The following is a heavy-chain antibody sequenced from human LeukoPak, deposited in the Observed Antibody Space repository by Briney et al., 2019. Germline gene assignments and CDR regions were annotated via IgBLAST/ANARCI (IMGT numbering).Heavy chain of an antibody. V-gene: IGHV3-43*02. CDR3: AKDRGYEVVFDL. Sequence: PGGSLRLSCAASGINFNTYAMHWVRQAPGKGLEWVSLISGDGDRTSYADSVKGRFTISRDNDKNSLYLQMNSLRIEDTALYYCAKDRGYEVVFDLWGQGTLVAVSS. D-gene: IGHD5-12*01. CDR2: ISGDGDRT. CDR1: GINFNTYA. J-gene: IGHJ5*02.